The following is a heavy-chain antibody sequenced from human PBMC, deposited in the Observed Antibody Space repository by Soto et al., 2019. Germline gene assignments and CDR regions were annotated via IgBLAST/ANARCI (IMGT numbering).Heavy chain of an antibody. V-gene: IGHV4-30-2*01. CDR3: ARGPPFH. D-gene: IGHD3-16*01. Sequence: TLSLTCAVSGGSISSGGYSWSWIRQPPGKGLEWIGYIYHSGSTYYNPSLKSRVTISVDRSKNQFSLKLSSVTAADTAVYYCARGPPFHWGQGTLVTVSS. CDR1: GGSISSGGYS. CDR2: IYHSGST. J-gene: IGHJ4*02.